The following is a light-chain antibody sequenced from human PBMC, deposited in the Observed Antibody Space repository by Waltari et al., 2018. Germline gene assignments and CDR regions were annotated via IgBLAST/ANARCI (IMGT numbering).Light chain of an antibody. Sequence: DIVMTQSPDSLAVSLGETATLPCTSSQTVLNSSTNKNYLAWYQQKPGQPPKLLILWASTRESWVPDRFSGSGSGTDFTLTVSSLQAEDVAVYYCHQYYTTPYTFGQGTKLEIK. CDR3: HQYYTTPYT. J-gene: IGKJ2*01. CDR1: QTVLNSSTNKNY. V-gene: IGKV4-1*01. CDR2: WAS.